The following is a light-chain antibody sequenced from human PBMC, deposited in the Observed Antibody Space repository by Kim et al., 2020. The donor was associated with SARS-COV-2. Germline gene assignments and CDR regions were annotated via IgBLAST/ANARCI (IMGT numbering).Light chain of an antibody. Sequence: IVMTQSPATLSVSPGERVTLSCRASQSVKNNLAWYQQRPGQAPRLLIYGASTRATDISARFSGSGSGTEFTLTIRSLQSEDLAVYYCQQYDDWPLLTLGGRTTGEIK. V-gene: IGKV3-15*01. CDR2: GAS. J-gene: IGKJ4*01. CDR1: QSVKNN. CDR3: QQYDDWPLLT.